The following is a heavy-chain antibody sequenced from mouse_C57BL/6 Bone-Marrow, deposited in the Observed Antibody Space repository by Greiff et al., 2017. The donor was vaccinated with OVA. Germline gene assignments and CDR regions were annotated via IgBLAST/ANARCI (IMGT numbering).Heavy chain of an antibody. CDR1: GYSFTGYY. CDR2: IYPYNGVS. V-gene: IGHV1-31*01. Sequence: EVQLQQSGPELVKPGASVKISCKASGYSFTGYYMHWVKQSHGNILDWIGYIYPYNGVSSYNQKFKGKATLTVDKSSSTAYMERRSLTSEDSAVYYCARGGYYGRAEYFDYWGQGTTLTVSS. J-gene: IGHJ2*01. CDR3: ARGGYYGRAEYFDY. D-gene: IGHD1-2*01.